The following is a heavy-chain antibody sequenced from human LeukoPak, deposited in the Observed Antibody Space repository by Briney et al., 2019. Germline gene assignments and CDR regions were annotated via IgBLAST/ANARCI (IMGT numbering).Heavy chain of an antibody. CDR3: ARGTVRDFWCDF. D-gene: IGHD3-3*01. CDR2: IYSGGST. CDR1: GFNVSSNY. J-gene: IGHJ4*02. V-gene: IGHV3-53*01. Sequence: AGGSLRPSCAASGFNVSSNYMSWVRQAPGKGLEWVSVIYSGGSTYYADSVKGRFTISRDNSKNTLHLQMNSLRAEDTAVYYCARGTVRDFWCDFWGQGTLVTVSS.